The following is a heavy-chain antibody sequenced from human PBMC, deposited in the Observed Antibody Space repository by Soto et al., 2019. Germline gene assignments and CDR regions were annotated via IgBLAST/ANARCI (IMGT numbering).Heavy chain of an antibody. CDR1: GYSLRSNY. CDR2: INPNSSGT. CDR3: ARDLIVDGPDNYGMDV. Sequence: QVQLVQSGAEVKKPGASVKVSSKASGYSLRSNYVHWVRQAPGQGLEWMGWINPNSSGTAYAQKFQGRVSMTRDASLTTAYMQLNRLTSDDTAVYYCARDLIVDGPDNYGMDVWGQGTTVTVSS. D-gene: IGHD3-22*01. V-gene: IGHV1-2*02. J-gene: IGHJ6*02.